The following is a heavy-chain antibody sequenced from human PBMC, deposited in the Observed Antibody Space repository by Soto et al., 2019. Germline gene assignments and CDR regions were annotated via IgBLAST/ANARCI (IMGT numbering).Heavy chain of an antibody. V-gene: IGHV1-8*01. D-gene: IGHD3-10*01. CDR2: MNPNSGNT. CDR3: ARVKLPYYYGSGGYYRGVEFDY. Sequence: ASVKVSCKASGYTFTSYGINWVRQATGQGLEWMGWMNPNSGNTGYAQKFQGRVTMTRNTSISTAYMELSSLRSEDTAVYYCARVKLPYYYGSGGYYRGVEFDYWGQGTLVTVSS. J-gene: IGHJ4*02. CDR1: GYTFTSYG.